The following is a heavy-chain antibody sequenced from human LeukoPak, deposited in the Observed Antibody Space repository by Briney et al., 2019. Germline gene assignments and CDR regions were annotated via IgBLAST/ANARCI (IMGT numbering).Heavy chain of an antibody. CDR2: IYSGGST. J-gene: IGHJ4*02. CDR3: AREGPPRGTFDC. Sequence: PGGSLRLSCGASGFTVRSNHMSWVRQAPGKGLEWVSVIYSGGSTDYADSVKGRFTISRDNSKNTFYLQMDSLRAEDSAFYYCAREGPPRGTFDCWGQGTLVTVSS. CDR1: GFTVRSNH. V-gene: IGHV3-66*01.